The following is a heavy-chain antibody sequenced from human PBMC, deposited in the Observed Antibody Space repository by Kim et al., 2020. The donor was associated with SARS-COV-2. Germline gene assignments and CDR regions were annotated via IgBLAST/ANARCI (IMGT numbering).Heavy chain of an antibody. V-gene: IGHV3-23*01. J-gene: IGHJ4*02. D-gene: IGHD3-10*01. Sequence: ADSVKGQFTISRDNSKNTLYLQMNSLRAEDTAVYYCAKDLNYYGSETPDYWGQGTLVTVSS. CDR3: AKDLNYYGSETPDY.